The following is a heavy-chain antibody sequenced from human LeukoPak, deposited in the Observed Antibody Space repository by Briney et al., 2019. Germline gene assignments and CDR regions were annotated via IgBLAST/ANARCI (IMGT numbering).Heavy chain of an antibody. J-gene: IGHJ6*03. CDR1: GFTFSSYG. V-gene: IGHV3-30*18. CDR2: ISYDGSNK. CDR3: AKDLSITMIVVDKNYYMDV. D-gene: IGHD3-22*01. Sequence: PGGSLRLSCAASGFTFSSYGMHRVRQAPGKGLEWVAVISYDGSNKYYADSVKGRFTISRDNSKNTLYLQMNSLRAEDTAVYYCAKDLSITMIVVDKNYYMDVWGKGTTVTVSS.